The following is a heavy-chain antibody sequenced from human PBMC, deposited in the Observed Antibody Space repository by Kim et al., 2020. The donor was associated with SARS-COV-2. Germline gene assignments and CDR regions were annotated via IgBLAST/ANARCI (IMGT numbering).Heavy chain of an antibody. Sequence: GGSLRLSCAASGVTFSSYAMSWVRQAPGKGLEWVSCISGSGSTTYYADSVKGRFTVSRENSNNTLYLQVNSLRAEDTAVYHCAKDHYGGNPRNAFDIWGQGTMVTVSS. CDR3: AKDHYGGNPRNAFDI. V-gene: IGHV3-23*01. J-gene: IGHJ3*02. D-gene: IGHD4-17*01. CDR2: ISGSGSTT. CDR1: GVTFSSYA.